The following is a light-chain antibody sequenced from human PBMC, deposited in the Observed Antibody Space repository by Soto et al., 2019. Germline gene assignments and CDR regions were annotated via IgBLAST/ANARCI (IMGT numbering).Light chain of an antibody. CDR2: SNN. J-gene: IGLJ1*01. Sequence: QSVLTQPPSASGTPLQRVTISCSGSSSDIGSNTVNWYQQLPGTAPKLLIYSNNQRPSGVPDRFSGSKSGTSASLAISGLQSEDEADYYCAAWDDSLNGFYVFGTGTKVTVL. CDR1: SSDIGSNT. CDR3: AAWDDSLNGFYV. V-gene: IGLV1-44*01.